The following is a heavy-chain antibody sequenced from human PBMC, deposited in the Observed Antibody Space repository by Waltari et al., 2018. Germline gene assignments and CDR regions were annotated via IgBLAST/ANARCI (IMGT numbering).Heavy chain of an antibody. J-gene: IGHJ4*02. Sequence: EVQLLESGGGLVQPGGSLRISCAASGFTFTSYAMSWFRQAPGKVLEWVSGMTGSGGRTYYADSVKGRVTISRDNSKNTLDLQMNSLRAEDTAVYYCAKSPPVTSGGANYYFDYWGQGTLVTVSS. CDR1: GFTFTSYA. V-gene: IGHV3-23*01. CDR3: AKSPPVTSGGANYYFDY. D-gene: IGHD3-16*01. CDR2: MTGSGGRT.